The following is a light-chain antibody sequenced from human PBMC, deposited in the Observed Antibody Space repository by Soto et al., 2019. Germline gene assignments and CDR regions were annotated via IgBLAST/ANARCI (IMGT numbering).Light chain of an antibody. CDR3: QQYGGSWT. CDR1: QSVYSNF. CDR2: VAS. J-gene: IGKJ1*01. Sequence: EMVLTQSPGTLSFAPGERATLSCRDSQSVYSNFLAWYQQKPGQSPWLLLYVASSRATGIPDRFSGSASGTDFTLTISRLEPEYVAVYYCQQYGGSWTFGKGTKVAIK. V-gene: IGKV3-20*01.